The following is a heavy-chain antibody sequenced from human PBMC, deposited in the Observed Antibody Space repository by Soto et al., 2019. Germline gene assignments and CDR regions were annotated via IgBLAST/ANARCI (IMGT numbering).Heavy chain of an antibody. D-gene: IGHD3-22*01. J-gene: IGHJ4*02. CDR3: ARLQWLLKYYFDY. CDR1: GGSISSGGYY. Sequence: SETLSLTCTVSGGSISSGGYYWSWIRQHPGKGLEWIGYIDYSGNTYYNPSLKSRLTISVDTSKNQFSLKLSSVTAADTAVYYCARLQWLLKYYFDYWGQGTLVTVSS. CDR2: IDYSGNT. V-gene: IGHV4-31*03.